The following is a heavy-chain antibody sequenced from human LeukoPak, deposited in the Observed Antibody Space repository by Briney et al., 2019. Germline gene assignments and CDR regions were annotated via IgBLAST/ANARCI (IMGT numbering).Heavy chain of an antibody. V-gene: IGHV4-31*03. CDR1: GGSISSGGYY. J-gene: IGHJ5*02. CDR2: IYYSGST. Sequence: SETLSLTCTVSGGSISSGGYYWSWIRQHPGKGLEWIGYIYYSGSTYYNPSLKSRVTISVDTSKNQFSLKLSSVTAADTAVYYCARERGAIVVVPAAISNRFDPWGQGTLVTVSS. CDR3: ARERGAIVVVPAAISNRFDP. D-gene: IGHD2-2*02.